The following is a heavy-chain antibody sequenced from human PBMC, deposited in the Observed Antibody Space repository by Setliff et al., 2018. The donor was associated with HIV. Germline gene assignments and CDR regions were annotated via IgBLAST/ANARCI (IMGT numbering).Heavy chain of an antibody. CDR2: IYYSGTT. V-gene: IGHV4-39*07. J-gene: IGHJ4*02. CDR1: GVSMSTTSYY. D-gene: IGHD3-10*01. CDR3: ARGAPYGSGRHRWNY. Sequence: SETLSLTCNVSGVSMSTTSYYWGWIRQPPGKGLEWIASIYYSGTTYYNPSLRSRVTISIDTSKNQLFLKLTSVPAADTAVYYCARGAPYGSGRHRWNYWGQGTLVTAPQ.